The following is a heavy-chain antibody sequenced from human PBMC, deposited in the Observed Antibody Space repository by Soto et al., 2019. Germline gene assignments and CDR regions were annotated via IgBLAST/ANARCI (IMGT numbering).Heavy chain of an antibody. CDR2: IYRTGST. V-gene: IGHV4-4*02. CDR1: VGSFTSNNW. Sequence: SETLSLTCAFSVGSFTSNNWWTWVRQPPGQGLEWIGEIYRTGSTNYNPSLKSRVTISLDKSENQFSLKVTSLTAADAAVYYCASWDHATSVEYWGQGTLVTVSS. D-gene: IGHD1-1*01. J-gene: IGHJ4*02. CDR3: ASWDHATSVEY.